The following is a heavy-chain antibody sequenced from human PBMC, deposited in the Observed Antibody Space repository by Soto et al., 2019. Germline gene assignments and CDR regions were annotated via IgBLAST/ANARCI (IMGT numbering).Heavy chain of an antibody. Sequence: SETLSLTCAVYGGSFSGYYWSWIRQPPGKGLEWIGEINHSGSTNYNPSLKSRVTISVDTSKNQFSLKLSSVTAADTAVYYCARGWAAAGTNYYYGMDVWGQGTTVTVSS. CDR1: GGSFSGYY. V-gene: IGHV4-34*01. CDR3: ARGWAAAGTNYYYGMDV. J-gene: IGHJ6*02. CDR2: INHSGST. D-gene: IGHD6-13*01.